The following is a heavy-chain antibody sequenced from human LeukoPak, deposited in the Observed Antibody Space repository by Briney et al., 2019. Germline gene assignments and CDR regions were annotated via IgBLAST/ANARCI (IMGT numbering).Heavy chain of an antibody. Sequence: GGSLRLSCAASGFPFSLYAMNWVRQAPGKGLEWASYINDDSTDVHYADSVKGRFSISRDNARNTLYLQLGSLRAEDTAVYYCARDTFQPGLIDSWGQGTLVTISS. CDR1: GFPFSLYA. CDR2: INDDSTDV. V-gene: IGHV3-21*05. D-gene: IGHD2-2*01. J-gene: IGHJ4*02. CDR3: ARDTFQPGLIDS.